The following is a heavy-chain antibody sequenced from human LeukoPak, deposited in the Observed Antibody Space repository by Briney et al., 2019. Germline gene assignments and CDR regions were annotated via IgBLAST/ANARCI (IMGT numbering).Heavy chain of an antibody. CDR2: ISWNSGSI. CDR3: AKGSLYYYDSSGADY. V-gene: IGHV3-9*01. Sequence: GGSLRLSCAASGFTFDDYAMHWVRQAPGKGLEWVSGISWNSGSIGYADSVKGRFTISRDNAKNSLYLQMNSLRAEDTALYYCAKGSLYYYDSSGADYWGQGTLVTVSS. CDR1: GFTFDDYA. D-gene: IGHD3-22*01. J-gene: IGHJ4*02.